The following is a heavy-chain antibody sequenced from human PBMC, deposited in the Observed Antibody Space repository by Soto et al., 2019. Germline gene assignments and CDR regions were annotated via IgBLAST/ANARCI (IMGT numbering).Heavy chain of an antibody. CDR2: ISSSSSTI. D-gene: IGHD6-13*01. Sequence: EVQLVESGGGLVQPGGSLRLSCAASGFTFSSYSMNWVRQAPGKGLEWVSYISSSSSTIYYADSVKGRFTISRDNAKNSLYLQRNSLRAEDTAVYYCARHPERIAEIGWFDPWGHGTLVTVSA. CDR3: ARHPERIAEIGWFDP. V-gene: IGHV3-48*01. J-gene: IGHJ5*02. CDR1: GFTFSSYS.